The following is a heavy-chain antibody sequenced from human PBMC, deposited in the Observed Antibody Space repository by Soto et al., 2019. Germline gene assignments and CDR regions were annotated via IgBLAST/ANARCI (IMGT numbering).Heavy chain of an antibody. CDR1: GGSVSNKTYY. J-gene: IGHJ4*02. CDR3: ARTTAVPNTLRSRYFFDY. Sequence: PAETLSLTCSVSGGSVSNKTYYWSWIRQPPGKRLEWIGYVYYSGTTNYNPSLKSRVTISVDLSKNQFSLRLSSVTTADTALYYCARTTAVPNTLRSRYFFDYWGQGSLVTVSS. V-gene: IGHV4-61*01. D-gene: IGHD4-17*01. CDR2: VYYSGTT.